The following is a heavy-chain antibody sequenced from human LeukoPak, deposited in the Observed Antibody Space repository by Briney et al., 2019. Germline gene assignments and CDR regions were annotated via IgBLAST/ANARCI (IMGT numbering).Heavy chain of an antibody. CDR3: ARGSGDY. J-gene: IGHJ4*02. Sequence: GGSLRLSCAASGLTLRGYLMNWVRQAPGKGLEWVANIKPDGSEKYYVDSVKGRFTISRDNAKNSLYLQMTSLRAEDTAVYYCARGSGDYSGQGTLVTVSS. V-gene: IGHV3-7*04. CDR1: GLTLRGYL. CDR2: IKPDGSEK.